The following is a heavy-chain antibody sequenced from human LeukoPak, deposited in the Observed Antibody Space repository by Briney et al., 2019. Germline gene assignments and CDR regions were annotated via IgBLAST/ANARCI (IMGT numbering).Heavy chain of an antibody. Sequence: PSETLSLTCTVSGGSISSSSYYWGWIRQPPGKGLEWIGSIYHSGSTYYNPSLKSRVTISVDTSKNQFSLKLSSVTAADTAVYYCARASVVVVAASYWGQGTLVTVSS. V-gene: IGHV4-39*07. CDR3: ARASVVVVAASY. CDR1: GGSISSSSYY. CDR2: IYHSGST. D-gene: IGHD2-15*01. J-gene: IGHJ4*02.